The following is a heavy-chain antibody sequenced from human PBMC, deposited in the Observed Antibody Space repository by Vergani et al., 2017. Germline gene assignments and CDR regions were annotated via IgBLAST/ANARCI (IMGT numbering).Heavy chain of an antibody. Sequence: QVQLPESGPGLVKPSQTLSLTCTVSGGSISSGGYYWSWIRQHQGKGLEWIGYIYYSGSTYYNPSLKSRVTISVDPSKTQFSLKLSSVTAADTAVYYCASAPRTMIEPSHYFDYWGEGTLVTVSS. CDR3: ASAPRTMIEPSHYFDY. J-gene: IGHJ4*02. CDR2: IYYSGST. V-gene: IGHV4-31*03. CDR1: GGSISSGGYY. D-gene: IGHD3-22*01.